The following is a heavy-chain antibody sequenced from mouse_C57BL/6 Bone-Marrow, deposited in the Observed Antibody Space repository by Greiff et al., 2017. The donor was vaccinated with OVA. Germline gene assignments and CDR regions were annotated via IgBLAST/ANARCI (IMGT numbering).Heavy chain of an antibody. J-gene: IGHJ4*01. CDR1: GYTFTSYW. CDR2: IDPNSGGT. Sequence: QVQLKQPGAELVKPGASVKLSCKASGYTFTSYWMHWVKQRPGRGLEWIGRIDPNSGGTKYNEKFKSKATLTVDKPSSTAYMQLSSLTSEDSAVYYCARRWLLYAMDYWGQGTSVTVSS. D-gene: IGHD2-3*01. V-gene: IGHV1-72*01. CDR3: ARRWLLYAMDY.